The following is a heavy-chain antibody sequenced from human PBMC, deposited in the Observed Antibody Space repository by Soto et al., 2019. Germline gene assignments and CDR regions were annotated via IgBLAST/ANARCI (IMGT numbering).Heavy chain of an antibody. CDR1: GFTFSSYA. J-gene: IGHJ4*02. CDR3: ANPLQVY. Sequence: EVQLLESGGGLVQPGGSLRLSCAASGFTFSSYAMTWVRQAPGKGLEYVSTLSGSGVSAYYADSVKGRFTISRDNSKNTTYLKMNSLRAEDTAIYYCANPLQVYWGQGTLVTVSS. CDR2: LSGSGVSA. V-gene: IGHV3-23*01.